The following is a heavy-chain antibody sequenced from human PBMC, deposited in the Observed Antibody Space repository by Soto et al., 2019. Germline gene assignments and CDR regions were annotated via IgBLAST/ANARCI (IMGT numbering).Heavy chain of an antibody. D-gene: IGHD3-22*01. Sequence: PGGSLRLSCAASGFTFSTYSMHWVRQAPGKGLEWVAVLSYDVRNKFYADSVKGRFTISRDNSKNTLYLQMNSLRAEDTAVYYCAKDLTQYYYDSSGPLYWGQGTLVTVSS. V-gene: IGHV3-30-3*02. J-gene: IGHJ4*02. CDR1: GFTFSTYS. CDR3: AKDLTQYYYDSSGPLY. CDR2: LSYDVRNK.